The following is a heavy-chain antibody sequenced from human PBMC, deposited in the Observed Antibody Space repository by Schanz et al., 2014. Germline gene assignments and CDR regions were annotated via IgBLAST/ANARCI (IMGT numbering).Heavy chain of an antibody. Sequence: EVQLVESGGYLVQPGGSLRLSCSASGFTFSSYSMNWVRQAPGKGLEWVSVIYSGIGAYYADSVKDRFTVSRDNSKNTVYLQMNRLRAEDTAVYYCARVHHYDPSGWGYFDYWGQGALXTVSS. CDR2: IYSGIGA. V-gene: IGHV3-66*01. J-gene: IGHJ4*02. D-gene: IGHD3-22*01. CDR3: ARVHHYDPSGWGYFDY. CDR1: GFTFSSYS.